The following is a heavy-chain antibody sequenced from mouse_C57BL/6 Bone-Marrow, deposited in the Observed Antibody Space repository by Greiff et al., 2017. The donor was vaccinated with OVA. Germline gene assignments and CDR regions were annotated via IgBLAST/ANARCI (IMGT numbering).Heavy chain of an antibody. J-gene: IGHJ1*03. CDR1: GYSFTDYN. V-gene: IGHV1-39*01. Sequence: VQLQQSGPELVKPGASVKISCKASGYSFTDYNMNWVKQSNGKSLEWIGVINPNYGTNSYNQKFKGKATLTVDKSSSTAYMQLNSLTSEDSAVYYYAFNDGISYSYFYVWGTGTTVTVSS. CDR2: INPNYGTN. D-gene: IGHD2-12*01. CDR3: AFNDGISYSYFYV.